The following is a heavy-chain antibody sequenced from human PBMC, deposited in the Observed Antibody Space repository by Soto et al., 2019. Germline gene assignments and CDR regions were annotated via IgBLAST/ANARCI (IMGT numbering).Heavy chain of an antibody. Sequence: PGGSLRLSCNVSGFTVSSGYMSWVRQAPGKGLEWVGGIESSGTAHYADSVKGRITISRDNPNNIIYLQLQTLRAEDTAVYYCAKDFGPLKLLIYVFYGLDDWGQGTMVTVSS. V-gene: IGHV3-53*01. CDR1: GFTVSSGY. J-gene: IGHJ6*02. D-gene: IGHD2-21*02. CDR2: IESSGTA. CDR3: AKDFGPLKLLIYVFYGLDD.